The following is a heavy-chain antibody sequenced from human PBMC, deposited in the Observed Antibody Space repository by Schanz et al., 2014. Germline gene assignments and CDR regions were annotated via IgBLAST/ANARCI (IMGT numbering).Heavy chain of an antibody. CDR1: GFTFSYYY. Sequence: VQLVESGGGLVQPGGSLRLSCAASGFTFSYYYMTWMRQAPGKGLEWISYISNSGTYTKYADSVKGRFVISRDNARSSLYLQMSSLRDGDTAVYYCASVIMVAGNHRDGRDVWGQGTTVIVSS. V-gene: IGHV3-11*05. D-gene: IGHD6-19*01. J-gene: IGHJ6*02. CDR2: ISNSGTYT. CDR3: ASVIMVAGNHRDGRDV.